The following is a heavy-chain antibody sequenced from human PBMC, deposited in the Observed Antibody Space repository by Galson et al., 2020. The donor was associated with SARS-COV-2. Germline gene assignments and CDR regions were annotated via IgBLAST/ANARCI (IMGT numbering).Heavy chain of an antibody. CDR2: TYYKSTSHY. D-gene: IGHD1-26*01. CDR3: ARGPALGATANYYYYGFDV. Sequence: SQTLPLTCAISGNDVASNNAAWNWIRQTPSRGLAWPGMTYYKSTSHYAHAVTVQSRLIINPDTSKNLFFLDLKSVTPEDSAVYYCARGPALGATANYYYYGFDVWGQGTTVTVSS. V-gene: IGHV6-1*01. CDR1: GNDVASNNAA. J-gene: IGHJ6*02.